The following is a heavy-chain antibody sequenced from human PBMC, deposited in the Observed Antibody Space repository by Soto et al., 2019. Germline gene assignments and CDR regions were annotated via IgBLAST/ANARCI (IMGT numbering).Heavy chain of an antibody. J-gene: IGHJ6*02. V-gene: IGHV3-33*01. D-gene: IGHD5-18*01. CDR1: GFSFSTYG. Sequence: QVQLVESGGGVVRPGRSLRLACEASGFSFSTYGMHWVRQAPGKGLQWVAVIWYDGTNTYYADSVKGRFTISRDNSKGSLYLEMKNLRAEDTAVYYCARVEAPLIHSDKYYYGIDVWGQGTTVTVSS. CDR2: IWYDGTNT. CDR3: ARVEAPLIHSDKYYYGIDV.